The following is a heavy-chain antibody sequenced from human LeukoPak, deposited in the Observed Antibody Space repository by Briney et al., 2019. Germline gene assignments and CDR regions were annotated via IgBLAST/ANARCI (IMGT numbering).Heavy chain of an antibody. CDR1: GFTFTAAW. V-gene: IGHV3-15*04. Sequence: TGGSLRLSCAASGFTFTAAWMSWVRQAPGKGLEWVGRIESKSDGGTTYYAAPVKGRFTISRDDLKNTLYLQMISLKTEDTAVYFCTLDDVGLAPDYWGQGTLVTVSS. CDR3: TLDDVGLAPDY. CDR2: IESKSDGGTT. D-gene: IGHD3-16*01. J-gene: IGHJ4*02.